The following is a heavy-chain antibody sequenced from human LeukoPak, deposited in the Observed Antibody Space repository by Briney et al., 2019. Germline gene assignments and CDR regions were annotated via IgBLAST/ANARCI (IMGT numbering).Heavy chain of an antibody. Sequence: SETLSLTCTVSGGSISSGGYYWSWIRQPPGKGLEWIGYIYHSGSTYYNPSLKSRVTISVDRSKNQFSLKLSSVTAADTAVYYCARARIAAAGPRYYGMDVWGQGTTVTVSS. D-gene: IGHD6-13*01. CDR1: GGSISSGGYY. CDR2: IYHSGST. J-gene: IGHJ6*02. CDR3: ARARIAAAGPRYYGMDV. V-gene: IGHV4-30-2*01.